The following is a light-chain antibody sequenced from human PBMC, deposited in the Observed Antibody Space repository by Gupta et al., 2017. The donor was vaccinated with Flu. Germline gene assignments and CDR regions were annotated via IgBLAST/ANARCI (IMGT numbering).Light chain of an antibody. V-gene: IGKV3-20*01. CDR3: HQDDNSPIT. CDR1: QSDESDT. Sequence: GSVCLSPVECSPLLCRASQSDESDTGAWYQQKPGQAPRLLIYGASSRATGIPDRFSGSGSGTXFTLTIXGLEAEDFAVYYCHQDDNSPITFGXGTKVEIK. CDR2: GAS. J-gene: IGKJ4*01.